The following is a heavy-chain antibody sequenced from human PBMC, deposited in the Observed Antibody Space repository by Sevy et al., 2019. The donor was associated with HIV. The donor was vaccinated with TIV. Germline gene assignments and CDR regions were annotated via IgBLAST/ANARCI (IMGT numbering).Heavy chain of an antibody. CDR1: GGSFSGYY. J-gene: IGHJ6*02. CDR3: ARNIVVVPFGGFGELYGMDV. Sequence: SETLSLTCAVYGGSFSGYYWSWIRQPPGKGLEWIGEINHSGSTKYNPSLKSRVTISVDTSKNQFSLKLSSVTAADTAVYYCARNIVVVPFGGFGELYGMDVWGQGTTVTVSS. V-gene: IGHV4-34*01. D-gene: IGHD2-2*01. CDR2: INHSGST.